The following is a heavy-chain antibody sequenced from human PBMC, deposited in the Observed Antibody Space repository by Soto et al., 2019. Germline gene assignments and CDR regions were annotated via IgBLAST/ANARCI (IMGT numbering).Heavy chain of an antibody. CDR2: INAGNGNT. J-gene: IGHJ4*02. CDR1: GYTFTSYA. V-gene: IGHV1-3*01. Sequence: ASVKVSCKASGYTFTSYAMHWVRQAPGQRLEWMGWINAGNGNTKYSQKFQGRVTVTRDTSANTAYMELSSLRSEDTAVYYCARDGAALADDLDCWGQGTLVTVSS. CDR3: ARDGAALADDLDC. D-gene: IGHD6-19*01.